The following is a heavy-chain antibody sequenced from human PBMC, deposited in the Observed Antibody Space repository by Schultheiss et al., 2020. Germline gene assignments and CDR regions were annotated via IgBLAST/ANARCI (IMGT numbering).Heavy chain of an antibody. Sequence: GGSLRLSCAASGFTFSSYWMSWVRQAPGKGLEWVSAISGSGGSTYYADSVKGRFTISRDNSKNTLYLQMNSLRAEDTAVYYCAKITVTTALRYYGMDVWGQGTTVTVAS. CDR3: AKITVTTALRYYGMDV. D-gene: IGHD4-17*01. CDR2: ISGSGGST. J-gene: IGHJ6*02. V-gene: IGHV3-23*01. CDR1: GFTFSSYW.